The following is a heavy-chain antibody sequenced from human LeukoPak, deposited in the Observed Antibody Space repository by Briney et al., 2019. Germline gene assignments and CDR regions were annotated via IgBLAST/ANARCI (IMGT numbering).Heavy chain of an antibody. CDR3: ARVWQLGV. V-gene: IGHV3-48*02. J-gene: IGHJ6*02. CDR2: ISSRSESK. CDR1: GFTFSTSG. Sequence: GGSLRLSCAASGFTFSTSGMNWVRQAPGKGLQWVAYISSRSESKYYAASVKGRLTISRDNARNSLYLQMNSLRDDDTALYYCARVWQLGVWGQGTAVTVSS. D-gene: IGHD3-10*01.